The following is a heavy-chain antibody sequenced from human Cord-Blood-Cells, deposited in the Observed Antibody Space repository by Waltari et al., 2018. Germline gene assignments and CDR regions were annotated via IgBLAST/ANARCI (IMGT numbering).Heavy chain of an antibody. CDR1: GGSISSSNW. Sequence: QVQLQESGPGLVKPSGTLSLTCAVSGGSISSSNWWRWVRQPPGKGLEWIGAIHHSGSTTYNPSLKSRVTIAVDKSKIQFSLKLSSVTAADTAVYYCARGGYCTNGVCYFDYWGQGTLVTVSS. V-gene: IGHV4-4*02. D-gene: IGHD2-8*01. CDR2: IHHSGST. J-gene: IGHJ4*02. CDR3: ARGGYCTNGVCYFDY.